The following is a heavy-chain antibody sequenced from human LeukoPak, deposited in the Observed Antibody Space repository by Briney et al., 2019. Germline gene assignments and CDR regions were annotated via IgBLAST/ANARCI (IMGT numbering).Heavy chain of an antibody. CDR2: IYHSGST. J-gene: IGHJ4*02. V-gene: IGHV4-38-2*01. Sequence: SETLSLTCAVSGYSISSGYYWGWIRQSPGKGLEWIGSIYHSGSTYYNPSLKSRVTISVDTSKNQFSLKLSSVTAADTAVYYCARLPRYCSSTSCYFDYFDYWGQGTLVTVSS. CDR1: GYSISSGYY. CDR3: ARLPRYCSSTSCYFDYFDY. D-gene: IGHD2-2*01.